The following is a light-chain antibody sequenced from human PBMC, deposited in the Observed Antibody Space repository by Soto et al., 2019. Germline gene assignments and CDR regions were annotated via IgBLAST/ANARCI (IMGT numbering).Light chain of an antibody. CDR3: QQYNSYSGT. J-gene: IGKJ1*01. CDR2: DAS. CDR1: QSISSW. V-gene: IGKV1-5*01. Sequence: DIQMTQSPSTLSASVGDRVTITCRASQSISSWLAWYQQKPGKAPKLLIYDASSLESGVPSRFSGRGSGTEFTLTISSLQPDDFATYYCQQYNSYSGTFGKGTNVEIK.